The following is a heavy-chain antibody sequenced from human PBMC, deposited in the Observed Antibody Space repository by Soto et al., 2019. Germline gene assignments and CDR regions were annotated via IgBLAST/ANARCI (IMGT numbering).Heavy chain of an antibody. V-gene: IGHV3-33*01. D-gene: IGHD6-19*01. J-gene: IGHJ4*02. CDR1: GFTFSSYG. Sequence: QVQLVESGGGVVQPGRSLRLSCAASGFTFSSYGMHWVRQAPGKGLEWVAAIWYDGSNKYYAESVRGRFTISRDNSKKARDLQTEGLRAEDMAGYYCARDSHFGSRWQLTADYWGQGTLVTVS. CDR3: ARDSHFGSRWQLTADY. CDR2: IWYDGSNK.